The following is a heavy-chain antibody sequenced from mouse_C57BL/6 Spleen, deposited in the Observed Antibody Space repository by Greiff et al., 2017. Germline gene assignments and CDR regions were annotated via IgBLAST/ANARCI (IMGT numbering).Heavy chain of an antibody. V-gene: IGHV1-54*01. Sequence: QVQLKQSGAELVRPGTSVKVSCKASGYAFTNYLIEWVKQRPGQGLEWIGVINPGSGGTNYNEKVKGKATLTADKSSSTAYMQLSSLTSEDSAVYFCARGSLLSPWFAYWGQGTLVTVSA. CDR1: GYAFTNYL. J-gene: IGHJ3*01. D-gene: IGHD2-1*01. CDR2: INPGSGGT. CDR3: ARGSLLSPWFAY.